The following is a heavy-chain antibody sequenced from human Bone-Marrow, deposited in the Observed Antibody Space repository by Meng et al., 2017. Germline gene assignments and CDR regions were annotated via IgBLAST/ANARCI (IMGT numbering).Heavy chain of an antibody. V-gene: IGHV3-30*01. J-gene: IGHJ6*02. CDR3: ARNARLRYFDWLAKRYYGMDV. Sequence: GESLKISCAASGFTFSSYAMHWVRQAPGKGLEWVAVISYDGSNKYYADSVKGRFTISRDNSKNTLYLQMNSLRAEDTAVYYCARNARLRYFDWLAKRYYGMDVWGQETTVTVSS. D-gene: IGHD3-9*01. CDR2: ISYDGSNK. CDR1: GFTFSSYA.